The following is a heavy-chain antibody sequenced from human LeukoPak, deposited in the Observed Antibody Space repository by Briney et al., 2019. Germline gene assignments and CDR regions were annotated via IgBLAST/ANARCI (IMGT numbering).Heavy chain of an antibody. Sequence: PGRSLRLSCAASGFTFSSYPMHWVRQAPGKGLEWVAVISYDGSDTYYADSVKGRFTISRDDSKNTLYLQMGSLRAEDMAVYYCARARGRDFRQAFDYWGQGTLVTVSS. J-gene: IGHJ4*02. CDR1: GFTFSSYP. V-gene: IGHV3-30*14. CDR3: ARARGRDFRQAFDY. CDR2: ISYDGSDT. D-gene: IGHD3-3*01.